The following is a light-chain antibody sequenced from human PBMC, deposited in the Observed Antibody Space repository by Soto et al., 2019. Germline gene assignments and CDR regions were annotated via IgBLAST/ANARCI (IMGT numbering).Light chain of an antibody. CDR2: GNG. CDR3: SSYTSSSTLV. J-gene: IGLJ3*02. CDR1: SSSIGAGYE. V-gene: IGLV1-40*01. Sequence: QSVLTQPPSVSGAPGQRVTISCSGTSSSIGAGYEVHWYHQLPGTAPKLVVSGNGNRPSGVPDRLSASKSGTSAFLAITGLQAEDEGHYYCSSYTSSSTLVFGGGTKLTVL.